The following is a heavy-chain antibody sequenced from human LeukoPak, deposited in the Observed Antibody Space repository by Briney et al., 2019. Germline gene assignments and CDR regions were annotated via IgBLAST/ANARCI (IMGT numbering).Heavy chain of an antibody. J-gene: IGHJ4*02. D-gene: IGHD6-13*01. CDR1: GFTFDDYA. Sequence: PGGSLRLSCVASGFTFDDYAMHWVRQAPGKGLEWVSLISGDGGSTYYADSVKGRFTISRDNSKNSLYLQMNSLRTEDTALYYCAKVSAPYSSSWYFDYWGQGTLVTVSS. CDR3: AKVSAPYSSSWYFDY. CDR2: ISGDGGST. V-gene: IGHV3-43*02.